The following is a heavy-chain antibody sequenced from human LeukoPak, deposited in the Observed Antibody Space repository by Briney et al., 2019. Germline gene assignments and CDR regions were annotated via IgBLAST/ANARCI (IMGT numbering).Heavy chain of an antibody. V-gene: IGHV4-30-2*01. J-gene: IGHJ5*02. CDR3: ARGVIAAASGEWVDWFDP. CDR2: IYRSGRT. CDR1: GGSISTAGYY. D-gene: IGHD6-13*01. Sequence: PSETLSLTCTVSGGSISTAGYYWSWIRQPPGMGLEWIGFIYRSGRTYYNPSLSSRVTISVDRSKNEFSLNLISVTAADTAVYYCARGVIAAASGEWVDWFDPWGQGTLVTVSS.